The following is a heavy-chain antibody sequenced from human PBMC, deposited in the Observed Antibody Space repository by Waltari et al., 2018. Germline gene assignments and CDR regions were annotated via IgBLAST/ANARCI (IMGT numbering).Heavy chain of an antibody. CDR1: GLIISDYA. V-gene: IGHV3-73*01. CDR2: IRSRVKGDAT. CDR3: IRPFEMGID. J-gene: IGHJ4*02. D-gene: IGHD7-27*01. Sequence: EVQLVESGGALVQPGGSLKLSCAASGLIISDYAIHWVRQASGKGQEWVGRIRSRVKGDATAYGESVQGRFTISRDDSENTVYLEMNSLKTDDTAVYYCIRPFEMGIDWGQGTLVTVSS.